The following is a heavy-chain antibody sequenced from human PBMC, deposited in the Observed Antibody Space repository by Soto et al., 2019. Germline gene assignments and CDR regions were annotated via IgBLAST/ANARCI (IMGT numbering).Heavy chain of an antibody. CDR2: INHSGST. V-gene: IGHV4-34*01. CDR3: ARGRMSRQQLVRLTPDYYYYYYYMDV. D-gene: IGHD6-13*01. J-gene: IGHJ6*03. CDR1: GGSFSGYY. Sequence: SETLSLTCAVYGGSFSGYYWSWIRQPPGKGLEWIGEINHSGSTNYNPSLKSRVTISVDTSKNQFSLKLSSVTAADTAVYYCARGRMSRQQLVRLTPDYYYYYYYMDVWGKGTTVTVSS.